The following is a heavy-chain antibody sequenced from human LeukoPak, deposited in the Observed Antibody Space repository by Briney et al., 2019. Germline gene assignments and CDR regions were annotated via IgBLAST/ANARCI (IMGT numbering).Heavy chain of an antibody. J-gene: IGHJ4*02. V-gene: IGHV3-33*01. CDR1: GFTFRNYG. D-gene: IGHD3-10*01. CDR3: ASTVGGSETYYNDH. Sequence: PGMSLRLSCAASGFTFRNYGMHWVRQAPGKGLEWVAIIWYDGSNKYYADSVKGRFTVSRDNSKNTLYLQMNSLRAEDTAVYYCASTVGGSETYYNDHWGQGTLVSVSS. CDR2: IWYDGSNK.